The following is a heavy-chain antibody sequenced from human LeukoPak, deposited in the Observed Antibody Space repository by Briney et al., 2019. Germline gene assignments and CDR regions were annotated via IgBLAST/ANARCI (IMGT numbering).Heavy chain of an antibody. CDR1: GYTFTSYA. CDR3: AIWFGESFDY. D-gene: IGHD3-10*01. J-gene: IGHJ4*02. V-gene: IGHV1-3*01. CDR2: INAGNGNT. Sequence: ASVKVSCKASGYTFTSYAMHWVRQAPGQRLEWMGWINAGNGNTKYSRKFQGRVTITRDTSATTAYLELSSLRSEDTAVYYCAIWFGESFDYWGQGTLVTVSS.